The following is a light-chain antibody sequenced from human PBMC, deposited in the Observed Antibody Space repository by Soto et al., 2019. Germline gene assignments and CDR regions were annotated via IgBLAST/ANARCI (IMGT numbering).Light chain of an antibody. J-gene: IGKJ1*01. CDR3: QQSRT. CDR2: KAS. CDR1: QSISTW. V-gene: IGKV1-5*03. Sequence: DIQMIQSPSTLSASIGDRVTITCRASQSISTWLAWYQQKPGKAPRLLIYKASSLQSGVPSRFSGSASGTEFTLTVSGLQPDDFATYYCQQSRTFGQGTKVEIK.